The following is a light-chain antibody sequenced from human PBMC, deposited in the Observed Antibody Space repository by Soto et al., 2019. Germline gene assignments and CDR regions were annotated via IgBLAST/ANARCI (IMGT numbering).Light chain of an antibody. CDR3: GADHGSGSNFVVV. J-gene: IGLJ2*01. CDR1: SGYSNYK. Sequence: QTVVTQPPSTSASLGASVTLTCTLSSGYSNYKVDWYQQRPGQGPRFVVRVGTGGNVGSKGDGIPDRFSVLGSGMNRYLTIKNIQEEDEGDYHCGADHGSGSNFVVVFGGGTKLTVL. CDR2: VGTGGNVG. V-gene: IGLV9-49*03.